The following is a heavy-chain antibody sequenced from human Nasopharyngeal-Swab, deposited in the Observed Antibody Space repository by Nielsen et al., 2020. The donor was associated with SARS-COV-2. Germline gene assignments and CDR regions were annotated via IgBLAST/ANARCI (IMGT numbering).Heavy chain of an antibody. CDR2: INAGNGNT. CDR3: ASSLGEFQAADY. V-gene: IGHV1-3*01. J-gene: IGHJ4*02. D-gene: IGHD3-16*01. CDR1: GYTFTSYA. Sequence: ASVKVSCKASGYTFTSYAMHWVRQAPGQRLEWMGWINAGNGNTKYSQKFQGRVTMTRDTSTSTVYMELSSLRSEDTAVYYCASSLGEFQAADYWGQGTLVTVSS.